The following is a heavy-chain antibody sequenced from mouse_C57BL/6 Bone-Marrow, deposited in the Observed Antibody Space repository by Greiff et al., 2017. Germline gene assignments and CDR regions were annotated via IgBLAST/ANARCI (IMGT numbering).Heavy chain of an antibody. CDR1: GFNIKDDY. J-gene: IGHJ2*01. V-gene: IGHV14-4*01. CDR3: TTYCLFAY. CDR2: IDPENGDT. Sequence: EVQLQQSGAELVRPGASVKLSCTASGFNIKDDYMHWVKQRPEQGLEWIGWIDPENGDTEYASKFQGKATITADKSSITAYLQLSSLTSDDTAVYYCTTYCLFAYWGRGTALTVSS.